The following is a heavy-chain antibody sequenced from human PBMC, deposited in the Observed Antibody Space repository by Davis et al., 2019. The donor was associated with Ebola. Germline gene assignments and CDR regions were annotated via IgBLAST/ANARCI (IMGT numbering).Heavy chain of an antibody. J-gene: IGHJ4*02. CDR1: GYTFTNYG. CDR2: INPHNGNT. V-gene: IGHV1-18*04. D-gene: IGHD1-1*01. Sequence: AASVKVSCKASGYTFTNYGITWVRQAPGQGLEWMGWINPHNGNTNYAQNVQGRVIMTSDTATTTAYMEVGSLRSDDTAVYYCARAQFPTTSDHWGQRTLVTVSS. CDR3: ARAQFPTTSDH.